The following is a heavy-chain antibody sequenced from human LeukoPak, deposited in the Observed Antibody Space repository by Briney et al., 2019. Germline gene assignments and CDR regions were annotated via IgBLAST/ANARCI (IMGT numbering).Heavy chain of an antibody. Sequence: SETLSLTCTVSGGSMSSYYWSWIRQPPGKGLEWIGYINYSGTTNYNPSLKSRVTISVDTSKKQFSLNLSSVTAADTAVYYCARVGVYSEGYYYYYYMDVWDKGTTVTVSS. D-gene: IGHD1-26*01. CDR2: INYSGTT. CDR3: ARVGVYSEGYYYYYYMDV. CDR1: GGSMSSYY. V-gene: IGHV4-59*01. J-gene: IGHJ6*03.